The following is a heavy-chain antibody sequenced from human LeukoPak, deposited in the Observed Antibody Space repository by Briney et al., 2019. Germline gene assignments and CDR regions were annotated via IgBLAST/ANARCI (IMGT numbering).Heavy chain of an antibody. J-gene: IGHJ3*02. Sequence: GGSLRLSCAVSGFTFSNYWMSWVRQGPGKGLEWVANINQDGSEKYYVDSVKGRFTISRDNARNSLYLQMNSLRAEDTAVYYCARKGGSNVRGVIMDAFDMWGQGTMVTVSS. CDR1: GFTFSNYW. CDR2: INQDGSEK. D-gene: IGHD3-10*02. V-gene: IGHV3-7*05. CDR3: ARKGGSNVRGVIMDAFDM.